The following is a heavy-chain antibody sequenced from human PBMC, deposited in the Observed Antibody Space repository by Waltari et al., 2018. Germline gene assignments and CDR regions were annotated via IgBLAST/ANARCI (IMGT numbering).Heavy chain of an antibody. V-gene: IGHV3-23*01. D-gene: IGHD3-16*02. Sequence: EVQLLESGGGLVQPGGSLRLSCAASGFTFSSYAMSWVRQAPGKGLEWVSAISGSGGSTYYADSVKGRFTISRDNSKNTLYLQMNSLRAEDTAVYYCAKAWDYDDVWGSYRYRLHLDYWGQGTLVTVSS. CDR1: GFTFSSYA. J-gene: IGHJ4*02. CDR2: ISGSGGST. CDR3: AKAWDYDDVWGSYRYRLHLDY.